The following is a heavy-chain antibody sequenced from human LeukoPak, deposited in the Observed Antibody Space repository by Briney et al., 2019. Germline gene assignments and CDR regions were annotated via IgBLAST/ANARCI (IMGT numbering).Heavy chain of an antibody. D-gene: IGHD3-9*01. CDR1: GFTLRSYT. V-gene: IGHV3-23*01. CDR3: ARDWFNDY. J-gene: IGHJ4*02. Sequence: RGSLRLSCAASGFTLRSYTVNWVRQVPGKGLEWVSAISGSGAHTFYADSVKGRFTISRDNFNDTLYLQMNSLRVDDTAIYYCARDWFNDYWGQGTLATVSS. CDR2: ISGSGAHT.